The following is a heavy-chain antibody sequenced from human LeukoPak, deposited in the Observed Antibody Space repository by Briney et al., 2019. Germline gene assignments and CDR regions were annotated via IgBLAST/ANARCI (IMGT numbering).Heavy chain of an antibody. V-gene: IGHV3-7*05. CDR1: GFTFSSFW. J-gene: IGHJ4*02. CDR3: AGVWWSHAGGAEY. CDR2: IKKDGSEK. Sequence: PGGSLRLSCAASGFTFSSFWMTWVRQPPGKGLEWVAIIKKDGSEKYCVDSVKGRFTISRDNAKNSLYLQMSSLRAEDTAVYYCAGVWWSHAGGAEYWSQGTLVTVSS. D-gene: IGHD3-16*01.